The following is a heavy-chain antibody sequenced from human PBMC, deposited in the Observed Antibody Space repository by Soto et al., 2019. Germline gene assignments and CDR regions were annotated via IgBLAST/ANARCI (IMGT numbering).Heavy chain of an antibody. CDR3: ARVGLNRYYDILTGYFTFDY. J-gene: IGHJ4*02. CDR2: ISSSSSYI. Sequence: GGSLRLSCAASGFTFSSYSMNWVRQAPGKGLEWVSSISSSSSYIYYADSVKGRFTISRDNAKNSLYLQMNSLRAEDTAVYYCARVGLNRYYDILTGYFTFDYWGQGTLVTVSS. D-gene: IGHD3-9*01. V-gene: IGHV3-21*01. CDR1: GFTFSSYS.